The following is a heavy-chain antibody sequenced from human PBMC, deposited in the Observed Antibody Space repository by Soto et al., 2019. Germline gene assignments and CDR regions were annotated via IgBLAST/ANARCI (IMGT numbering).Heavy chain of an antibody. V-gene: IGHV4-31*03. CDR3: ATSNAPLEKYYYYYRDV. Sequence: TSETLSLTCTVSGGSISSGGYYWSWIRQHPGKGLEWIGYIYYSGSTYYNPSLKSRVTISVDTSKNQFSLKLSSVTAADTAVYYCATSNAPLEKYYYYYRDVWGKGTTVTVSS. CDR2: IYYSGST. CDR1: GGSISSGGYY. D-gene: IGHD2-8*01. J-gene: IGHJ6*03.